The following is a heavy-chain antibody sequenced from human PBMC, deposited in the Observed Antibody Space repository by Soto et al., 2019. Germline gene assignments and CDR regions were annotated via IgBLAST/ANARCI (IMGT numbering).Heavy chain of an antibody. D-gene: IGHD6-19*01. V-gene: IGHV3-30*18. CDR2: ISYDGSNK. Sequence: GGSLRLSCSASGFTFSSYGMYWFRQAPGKGLEWVALISYDGSNKYYADSVKGRFTISRDNSKNTLYLQMNSLRGEDTAVYYCAKTIAVGGTDFWGQGTLVTVSS. CDR1: GFTFSSYG. CDR3: AKTIAVGGTDF. J-gene: IGHJ4*02.